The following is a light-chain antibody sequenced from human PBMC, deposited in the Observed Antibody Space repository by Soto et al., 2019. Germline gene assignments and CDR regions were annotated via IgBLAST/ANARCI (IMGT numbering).Light chain of an antibody. Sequence: QSVLTQPASVSGSPGQSITISCTGTSSDVGAYDYVSWYQQHPGKAPKFMIYEVTNRPSGVSHRFSGSKSGNTASLTISGLQAEDAAYYCCSSYTTTSTYVFGTGTKVTVL. CDR3: SSYTTTSTYV. V-gene: IGLV2-14*01. CDR2: EVT. J-gene: IGLJ1*01. CDR1: SSDVGAYDY.